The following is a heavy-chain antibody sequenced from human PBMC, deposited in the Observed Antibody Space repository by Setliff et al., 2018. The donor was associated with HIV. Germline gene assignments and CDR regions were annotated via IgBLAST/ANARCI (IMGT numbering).Heavy chain of an antibody. V-gene: IGHV5-51*01. CDR3: TRRRRAPGIEDLEAY. CDR1: GYSFTNYW. CDR2: IYPGDFVT. Sequence: PGESLNISCRASGYSFTNYWIGWVRQMPGKGLEWIGVIYPGDFVTRYGPSFQGQVFISADRSITTAYLQWDSLKASDTAMYYCTRRRRAPGIEDLEAYWGQGTLVTSPQ. D-gene: IGHD1-26*01. J-gene: IGHJ4*02.